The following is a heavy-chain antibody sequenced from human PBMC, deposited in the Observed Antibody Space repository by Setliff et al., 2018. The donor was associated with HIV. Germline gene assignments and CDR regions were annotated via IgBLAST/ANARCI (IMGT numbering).Heavy chain of an antibody. V-gene: IGHV3-21*01. J-gene: IGHJ3*02. CDR2: ISSRGNYI. CDR3: STTASNGYPWALDI. CDR1: GFAFSSYS. D-gene: IGHD3-22*01. Sequence: GGSLRLSCAVSGFAFSSYSMNWVRQAPGKGLEWVSSISSRGNYIYYADSVKGRMTISRDNAKNSLYLQMNSLRAEDTAVYYCSTTASNGYPWALDIWGQGTMVTVSS.